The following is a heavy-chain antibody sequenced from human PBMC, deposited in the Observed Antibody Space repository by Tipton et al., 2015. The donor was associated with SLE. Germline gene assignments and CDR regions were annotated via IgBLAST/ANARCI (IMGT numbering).Heavy chain of an antibody. J-gene: IGHJ4*02. D-gene: IGHD3-10*01. V-gene: IGHV4-34*01. CDR1: GGSISGYY. CDR2: IDHSGST. CDR3: ASTLRGFRGY. Sequence: LRLSCTVSGGSISGYYWSWIRQPPGKGLEWIGEIDHSGSTNYNPSLKSRVTISVDTSKNQFSLKLSSVTAADTAVYYCASTLRGFRGYWGQGTLVTVSS.